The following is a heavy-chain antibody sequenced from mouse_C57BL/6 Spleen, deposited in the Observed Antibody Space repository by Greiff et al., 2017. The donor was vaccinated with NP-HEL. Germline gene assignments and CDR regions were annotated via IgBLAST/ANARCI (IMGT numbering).Heavy chain of an antibody. V-gene: IGHV5-6*01. D-gene: IGHD1-1*01. CDR3: ARQRDYYGSSYGYARDD. J-gene: IGHJ4*01. CDR2: ISRGGSYT. Sequence: EVQVVESGGDLVKPGGSLKLSCAASGFTFSSYGMSWVRQTPDKRLEWVATISRGGSYTYYPDSVKGRFTISRDNAKNTLYLQLSSLKSEDTAMYYCARQRDYYGSSYGYARDDWGQGTSVTVSS. CDR1: GFTFSSYG.